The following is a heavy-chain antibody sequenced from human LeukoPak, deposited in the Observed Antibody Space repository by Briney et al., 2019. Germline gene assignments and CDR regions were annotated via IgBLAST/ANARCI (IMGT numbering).Heavy chain of an antibody. CDR2: IYHSGST. Sequence: SETLSLTCAVSGGSISSSNWWSWVRQPPGKGLEWIGEIYHSGSTNYNPSLKSRVTIPVDKSKNQFSLKLSSVTAADTAVYYCARYVATVTTRRSFWFDPWGQGTLVTVSS. CDR3: ARYVATVTTRRSFWFDP. D-gene: IGHD4-17*01. CDR1: GGSISSSNW. V-gene: IGHV4-4*02. J-gene: IGHJ5*02.